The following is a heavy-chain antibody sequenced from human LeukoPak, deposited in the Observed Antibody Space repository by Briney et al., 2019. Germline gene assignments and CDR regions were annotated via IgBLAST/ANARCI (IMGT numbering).Heavy chain of an antibody. CDR3: ATMARGCSGASCYYPPPDY. Sequence: ASVKVSCKVSGYTLTDYYMHWVQQAPGKGLEWMGLVDPEDGETIYAEKFQGRVTITADTSTDTAYMELSSLKSEDTAVYYCATMARGCSGASCYYPPPDYWGQGTLVTVSS. CDR2: VDPEDGET. CDR1: GYTLTDYY. D-gene: IGHD2-2*01. V-gene: IGHV1-69-2*01. J-gene: IGHJ4*02.